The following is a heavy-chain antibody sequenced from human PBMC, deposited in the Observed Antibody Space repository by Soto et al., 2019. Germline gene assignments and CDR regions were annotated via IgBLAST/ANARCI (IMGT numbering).Heavy chain of an antibody. J-gene: IGHJ4*02. CDR1: GFTFSSYG. CDR2: ISYDGSNK. CDR3: AKEGIAAADPVFGY. V-gene: IGHV3-30*18. Sequence: GGSLRLSCAASGFTFSSYGMHWVRQAPGKGLEWVAVISYDGSNKYYADSVKGRFTISRDNSKNTLYLQMNSLRAEDTAVYYCAKEGIAAADPVFGYWGQGTLVTVSS. D-gene: IGHD6-13*01.